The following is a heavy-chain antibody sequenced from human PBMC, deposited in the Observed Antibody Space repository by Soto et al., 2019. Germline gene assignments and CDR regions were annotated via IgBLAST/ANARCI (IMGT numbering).Heavy chain of an antibody. CDR2: INHSGST. CDR3: ARARGITMVRGVIIDYYYYYGMDV. J-gene: IGHJ6*02. CDR1: GGSLSGYY. D-gene: IGHD3-10*01. Sequence: SETLSLTCAVYGGSLSGYYWSWIRQPPGKGLEWIGEINHSGSTNYNPSPKSRVTISVDTSKNQFSLKLSSVTAADTAVYYCARARGITMVRGVIIDYYYYYGMDVWGQGTTVTVSS. V-gene: IGHV4-34*01.